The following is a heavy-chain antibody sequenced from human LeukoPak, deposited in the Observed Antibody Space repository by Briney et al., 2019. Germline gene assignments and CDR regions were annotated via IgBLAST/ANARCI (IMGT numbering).Heavy chain of an antibody. Sequence: TSSETLSLTCDVYGGSFSGCYWSWIRQPPGKGLEWIGEINHSGSTNYNASLKSRVTISVDTSKNQFSLKLSSVTAADTAVYYCARTVGITMVRGVIWWFDPWGQGTLVTVSS. CDR3: ARTVGITMVRGVIWWFDP. V-gene: IGHV4-34*01. J-gene: IGHJ5*02. CDR1: GGSFSGCY. D-gene: IGHD3-10*01. CDR2: INHSGST.